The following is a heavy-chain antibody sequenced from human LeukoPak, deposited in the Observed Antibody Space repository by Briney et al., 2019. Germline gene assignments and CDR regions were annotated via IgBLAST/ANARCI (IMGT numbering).Heavy chain of an antibody. V-gene: IGHV4-31*03. D-gene: IGHD3-22*01. CDR2: IYYSGST. CDR1: GGSISSGGYY. Sequence: SETLSLTCTVSGGSISSGGYYWGWIRQHPGTGLEWIGYIYYSGSTYYNPSLKSRVTISVDTSKNQFSLKLSSVTAADTAVYYCAREYDSSGYLDYWGQGTLVTVSS. J-gene: IGHJ4*02. CDR3: AREYDSSGYLDY.